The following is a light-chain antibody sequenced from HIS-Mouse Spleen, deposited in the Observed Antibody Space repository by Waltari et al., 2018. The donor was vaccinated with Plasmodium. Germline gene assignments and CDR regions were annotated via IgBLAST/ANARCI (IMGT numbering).Light chain of an antibody. V-gene: IGLV2-14*03. CDR1: SSDVGGYNY. Sequence: QSALTQPASVSGSPGQSITISCTGTSSDVGGYNYVSWYQQHPGKAPKLMIDDVSNRAAGVSNRFSGSNSGNTASLTSSGRQAEDEADYYCSSYTSSSTLYVVFGGGTKLTVL. CDR2: DVS. J-gene: IGLJ2*01. CDR3: SSYTSSSTLYVV.